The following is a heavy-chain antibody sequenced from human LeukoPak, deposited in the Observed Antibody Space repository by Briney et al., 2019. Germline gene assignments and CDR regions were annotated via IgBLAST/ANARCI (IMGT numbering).Heavy chain of an antibody. CDR3: ARLSQKATMVRGVYYFDY. J-gene: IGHJ4*02. CDR1: GGSISSSSYY. CDR2: IYYSGSS. V-gene: IGHV4-39*01. D-gene: IGHD3-10*01. Sequence: PSETLSLTCTVSGGSISSSSYYWGWIRPPPGKGLEWIGSIYYSGSSYYNPSLKSRVTISVDTSKNQFSLKLSSVTAPDTAVYYCARLSQKATMVRGVYYFDYWGQGTLVTVSS.